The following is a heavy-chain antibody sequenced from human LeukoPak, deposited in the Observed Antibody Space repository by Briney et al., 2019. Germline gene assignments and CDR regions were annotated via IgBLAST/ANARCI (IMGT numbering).Heavy chain of an antibody. Sequence: GSLRLSCAASGFPFSSYWMHWVRHAPGKGLVWVSRINSDGSSTSYADSVKGRFTISRDNAKNTLYLQMNSLRAEDTAVYYCARDTNDFWSGYSKLPDYWGQGTLVTVSS. CDR1: GFPFSSYW. D-gene: IGHD3-3*01. CDR3: ARDTNDFWSGYSKLPDY. V-gene: IGHV3-74*01. J-gene: IGHJ4*02. CDR2: INSDGSST.